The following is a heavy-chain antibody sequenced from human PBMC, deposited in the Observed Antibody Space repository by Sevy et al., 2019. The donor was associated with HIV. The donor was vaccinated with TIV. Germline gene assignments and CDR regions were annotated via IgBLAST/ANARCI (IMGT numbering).Heavy chain of an antibody. CDR2: IKQDGSEK. CDR1: GFTFSSYW. CDR3: ARGGCSGGSCYNYYGMDV. J-gene: IGHJ6*02. D-gene: IGHD2-15*01. V-gene: IGHV3-7*01. Sequence: GGSLRLSCAASGFTFSSYWMSWVRQAPGKGLEWVANIKQDGSEKYYVDSVKGRFTISRDNAKNSLYLQMNSLRAEDTAVYYWARGGCSGGSCYNYYGMDVWGQGTTVTVSS.